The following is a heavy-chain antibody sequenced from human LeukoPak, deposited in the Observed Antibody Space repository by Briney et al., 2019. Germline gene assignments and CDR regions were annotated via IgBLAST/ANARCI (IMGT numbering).Heavy chain of an antibody. D-gene: IGHD3-3*01. V-gene: IGHV4-61*02. Sequence: PSETLSLTCTVSGVSISSGSYYWSWIRQPAGKGLEWIGRIYTSGSTNYNPSRKSRVTISVDTSKNQFSLKLSSVTAADTAVYYCAREVTIFGVVTDDAFDIWGQGTMVTVSS. J-gene: IGHJ3*02. CDR1: GVSISSGSYY. CDR3: AREVTIFGVVTDDAFDI. CDR2: IYTSGST.